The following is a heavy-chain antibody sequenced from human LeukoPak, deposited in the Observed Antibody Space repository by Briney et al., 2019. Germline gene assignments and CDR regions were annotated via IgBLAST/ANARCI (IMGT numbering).Heavy chain of an antibody. V-gene: IGHV3-21*01. J-gene: IGHJ4*02. Sequence: GGSLRLSCAASGFTFSSYSMNWVRQAPGKGLEWVSSISSSSSYIYYADSVKGRFTISRDNAKNSLYLQMNSLTVEDTAVYYCARGDGRGRSDGAAWGPGTLVTVSS. CDR3: ARGDGRGRSDGAA. D-gene: IGHD6-13*01. CDR2: ISSSSSYI. CDR1: GFTFSSYS.